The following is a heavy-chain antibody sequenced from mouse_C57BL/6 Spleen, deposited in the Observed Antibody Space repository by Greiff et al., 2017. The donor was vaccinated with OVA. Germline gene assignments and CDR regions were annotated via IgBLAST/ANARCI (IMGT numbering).Heavy chain of an antibody. Sequence: VQLQESGPGLVAPSQSLSITCTVSGFSLTGYGVDWVRQSPGKGLEWLGVIWGVGSTNYNSALKSRLSISKDNSKSQVFLKMNSLQTDDTAMYYCASESDFGTPFAYWGQGTLVTVSA. V-gene: IGHV2-6*01. D-gene: IGHD4-1*01. CDR2: IWGVGST. CDR1: GFSLTGYG. CDR3: ASESDFGTPFAY. J-gene: IGHJ3*01.